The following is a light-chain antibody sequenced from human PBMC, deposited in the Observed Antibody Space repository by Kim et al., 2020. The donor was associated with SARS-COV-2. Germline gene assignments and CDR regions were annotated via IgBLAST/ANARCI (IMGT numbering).Light chain of an antibody. J-gene: IGKJ5*01. CDR1: QSIRSY. CDR3: QQSYSTLIG. CDR2: AAS. V-gene: IGKV1-39*01. Sequence: DIQMTQSPSSLSASVGDRVTITCRASQSIRSYLNWYQQKPGNAPNLLIHAASSLQSGVPSRFSGSGSGTDFTLTISSLQPEDFATYYCQQSYSTLIGFGQGTRLEIK.